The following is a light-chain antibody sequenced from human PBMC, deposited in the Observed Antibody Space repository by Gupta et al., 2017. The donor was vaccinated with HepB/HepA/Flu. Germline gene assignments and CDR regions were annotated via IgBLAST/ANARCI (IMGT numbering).Light chain of an antibody. CDR2: AAS. J-gene: IGKJ2*01. CDR1: QSISSY. V-gene: IGKV1-39*01. CDR3: QQSYSTPLT. Sequence: DIQMTQSPSSLSASVGDRVTITCRASQSISSYLNWYQQKPGKVPKLLIYAASSLQSGVPSRFSGSGSGTDFTLTISSLQPEDFATYYCQQSYSTPLTFGQWTKLEIK.